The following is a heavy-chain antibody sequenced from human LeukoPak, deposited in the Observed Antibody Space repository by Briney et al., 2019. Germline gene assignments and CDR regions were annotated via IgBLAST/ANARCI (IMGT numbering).Heavy chain of an antibody. V-gene: IGHV3-11*03. J-gene: IGHJ3*02. Sequence: GGSLRLSCAASGFTFSDYYMSWIRQAPGKGLEWVSYISSSSSYTNYADSVKGRFTISRDNAKNSLYLQMNSLRAEDTAVYYCGRSRLWSGGGGAFDIWGQGTMVTVSS. CDR2: ISSSSSYT. CDR3: GRSRLWSGGGGAFDI. D-gene: IGHD3-10*01. CDR1: GFTFSDYY.